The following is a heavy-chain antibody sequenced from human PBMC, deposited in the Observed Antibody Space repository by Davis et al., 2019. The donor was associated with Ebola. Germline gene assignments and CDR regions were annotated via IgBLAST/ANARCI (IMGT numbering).Heavy chain of an antibody. CDR1: GYTFTGYY. J-gene: IGHJ4*02. CDR2: INPNSGGT. Sequence: ASVKVSCKASGYTFTGYYMHWVRQAPGQGLEWMGRINPNSGGTNYAQKFQGRVTMTRDTSISTTYMELSRLRSDDTAVYYCARDVIQLWSLSEAVFGDYWGQGTLVTVSS. D-gene: IGHD5-18*01. V-gene: IGHV1-2*06. CDR3: ARDVIQLWSLSEAVFGDY.